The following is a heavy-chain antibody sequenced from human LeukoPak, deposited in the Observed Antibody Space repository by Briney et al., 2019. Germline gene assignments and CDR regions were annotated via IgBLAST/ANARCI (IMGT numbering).Heavy chain of an antibody. Sequence: GESLRLSCTGSGFTLSSYAMNWVRRAPGQGLEWVSSISSSSSDIYYTDSVKGRFTISRDNAKNSLYLQMNSLRAEDTAVYYCVTDYGGSSGAFDIWDQGTMVTVSS. CDR2: ISSSSSDI. CDR3: VTDYGGSSGAFDI. V-gene: IGHV3-21*01. J-gene: IGHJ3*02. CDR1: GFTLSSYA. D-gene: IGHD4-23*01.